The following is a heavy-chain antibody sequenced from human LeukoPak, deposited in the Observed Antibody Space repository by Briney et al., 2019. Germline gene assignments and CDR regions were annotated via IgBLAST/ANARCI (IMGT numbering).Heavy chain of an antibody. J-gene: IGHJ3*02. CDR1: GYTFTSYD. V-gene: IGHV1-8*01. CDR3: ASPRGYCSSTSCYANALDI. CDR2: MNPNSGNT. Sequence: ASVKVSCKASGYTFTSYDINWVRQATGQGLEWMGWMNPNSGNTGYAQKFQGRVTMTRNTSISTAYMELSSLRSEDTAVYYCASPRGYCSSTSCYANALDIWGQGTMVTVSS. D-gene: IGHD2-2*01.